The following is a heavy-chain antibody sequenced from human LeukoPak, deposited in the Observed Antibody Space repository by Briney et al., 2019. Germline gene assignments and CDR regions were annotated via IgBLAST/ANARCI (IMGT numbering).Heavy chain of an antibody. J-gene: IGHJ4*02. V-gene: IGHV3-21*01. D-gene: IGHD6-13*01. CDR3: ASEGYSSSWYDY. CDR2: ISSSSSYI. CDR1: GFTFSSYS. Sequence: PGGSLRLSCAASGFTFSSYSMNWVRPAPGKGLEWVSSISSSSSYIYYADSVKGRFTISRDNAKNSLYLQMNSLRAEDTAVYYCASEGYSSSWYDYWGQGTLVTVSS.